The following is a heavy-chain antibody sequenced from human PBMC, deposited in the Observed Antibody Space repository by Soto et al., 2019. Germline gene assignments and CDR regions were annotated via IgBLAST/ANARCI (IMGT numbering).Heavy chain of an antibody. CDR2: IIPLFGIA. CDR3: AISMRPARPEYYYYGFDV. CDR1: GGTFTSHA. Sequence: QVRLVQSGTEVKEPGSSVKVSCEASGGTFTSHAFSWVRQAPGQGLEWMGGIIPLFGIANYAQKFQGRVTLTADESTTTVSMEVSSLRSEDTALYYCAISMRPARPEYYYYGFDVWGQGTTVTVSS. D-gene: IGHD6-6*01. V-gene: IGHV1-69*01. J-gene: IGHJ6*02.